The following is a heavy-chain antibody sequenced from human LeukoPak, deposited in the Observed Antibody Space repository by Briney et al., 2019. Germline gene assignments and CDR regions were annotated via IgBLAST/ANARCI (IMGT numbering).Heavy chain of an antibody. V-gene: IGHV3-33*06. J-gene: IGHJ4*02. CDR2: IWYDGSKK. CDR1: GFTFSSYG. D-gene: IGHD2-21*02. Sequence: GGSLRLSCAASGFTFSSYGMHWVRQAPGKGLEWVAVIWYDGSKKYYADSVKGRFTISRDNSKNTLYLQMNSLRAEDTAVYYCAKVYCGGDCYVYYFDYWGQGTLVTVSS. CDR3: AKVYCGGDCYVYYFDY.